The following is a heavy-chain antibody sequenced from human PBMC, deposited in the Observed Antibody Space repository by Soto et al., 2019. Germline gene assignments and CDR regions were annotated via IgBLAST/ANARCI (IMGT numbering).Heavy chain of an antibody. Sequence: PSETLSLTCAVYGGSFSGYYWSWIRQPPGKGLEWIGEINHSGSTNYNPSLKSRVTISVDTSKNQFSLKLSSVTAADTAAYYCARDRLDGYNNYYYYGMDVWXQGTTVTVSS. CDR2: INHSGST. J-gene: IGHJ6*02. V-gene: IGHV4-34*01. CDR1: GGSFSGYY. D-gene: IGHD5-12*01. CDR3: ARDRLDGYNNYYYYGMDV.